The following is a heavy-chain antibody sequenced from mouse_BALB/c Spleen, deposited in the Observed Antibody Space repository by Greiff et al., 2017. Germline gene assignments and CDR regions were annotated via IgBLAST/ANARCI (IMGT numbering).Heavy chain of an antibody. Sequence: EVKLVESGGGLVQPGGSRKLSCAASGFTFSSFGMHWVRQAPEKGLEWVAYISSGSSTIYYADTVKGRFTISRDNPKNTLFLQMTSLRSEDTAMYYCARFLTGYAMDYWGQGTSVTVSS. V-gene: IGHV5-17*02. CDR2: ISSGSSTI. CDR3: ARFLTGYAMDY. J-gene: IGHJ4*01. D-gene: IGHD4-1*01. CDR1: GFTFSSFG.